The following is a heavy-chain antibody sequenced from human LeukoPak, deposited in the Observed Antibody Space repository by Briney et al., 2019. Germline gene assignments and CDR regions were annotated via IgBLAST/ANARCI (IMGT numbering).Heavy chain of an antibody. CDR3: ARALAVTPYYYYGMDV. D-gene: IGHD6-19*01. V-gene: IGHV1-8*01. CDR1: GYTFTSYD. CDR2: MNPNSGNT. Sequence: ASVKVSCKASGYTFTSYDINWVRQATGQGLEWMGWMNPNSGNTGYAQKFQGRVTMTRNTSISTAYMELSSLRSEDTAVYFCARALAVTPYYYYGMDVWGQGTTVTVSS. J-gene: IGHJ6*02.